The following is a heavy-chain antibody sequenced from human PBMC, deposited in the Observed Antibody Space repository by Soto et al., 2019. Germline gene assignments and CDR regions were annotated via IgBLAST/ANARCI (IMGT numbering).Heavy chain of an antibody. D-gene: IGHD2-2*01. CDR1: GGTFSSYA. V-gene: IGHV1-69*13. CDR2: IIPIFGTA. Sequence: SVKVSCKASGGTFSSYAISWVRQAPGQGLEWMGGIIPIFGTANYAQKFQGRVTITAEESTSTAYMELSSLRSEDTAVFYCGPPDGGITSCYFPADYWAQGSWVPVSS. CDR3: GPPDGGITSCYFPADY. J-gene: IGHJ4*02.